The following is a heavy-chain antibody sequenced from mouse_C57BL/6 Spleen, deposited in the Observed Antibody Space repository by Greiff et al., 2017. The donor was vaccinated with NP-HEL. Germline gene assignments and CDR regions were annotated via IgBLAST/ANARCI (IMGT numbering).Heavy chain of an antibody. J-gene: IGHJ4*01. D-gene: IGHD2-3*01. CDR2: IWSGGST. Sequence: QVQLQQSGPGLVQPSQSLSITCTVSGFSLTSYGVHWVRQSPGKGLEWLGVIWSGGSTDYNAAFISRLSISKDNSKSQVFFKMNSRQADDTAIYYWAREPGYSYAMDYWGQGTSVTVSS. CDR1: GFSLTSYG. V-gene: IGHV2-2*01. CDR3: AREPGYSYAMDY.